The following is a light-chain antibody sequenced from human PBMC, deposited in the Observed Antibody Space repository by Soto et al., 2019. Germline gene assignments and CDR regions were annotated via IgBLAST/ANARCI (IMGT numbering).Light chain of an antibody. CDR2: GAS. J-gene: IGKJ5*01. CDR3: QQRSNGIT. V-gene: IGKV3-11*01. Sequence: DIVMTQSPATLSVPPGETATLSCRASQTVSSNLAWYHQKPGQAPRLLIYGASTRATGIPARFSGSGSGTDFTLTISSLEPEDFAVYYCQQRSNGITFGQGTRLEIK. CDR1: QTVSSN.